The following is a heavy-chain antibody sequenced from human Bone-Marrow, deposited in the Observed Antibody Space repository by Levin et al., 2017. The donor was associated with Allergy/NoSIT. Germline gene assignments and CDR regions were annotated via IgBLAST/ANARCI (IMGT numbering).Heavy chain of an antibody. D-gene: IGHD3-16*01. CDR3: AREGGLVPGGPCYFDY. J-gene: IGHJ4*02. CDR2: IYYSGST. V-gene: IGHV4-39*02. Sequence: SETLSLTCTVSGGSISSSSYYWGWIRQPPGKGLEWIGSIYYSGSTYYNPSLKSRVTISVDTSKNQFSLKLSSVTAADTAVYYCAREGGLVPGGPCYFDYWGQGTLVTVSS. CDR1: GGSISSSSYY.